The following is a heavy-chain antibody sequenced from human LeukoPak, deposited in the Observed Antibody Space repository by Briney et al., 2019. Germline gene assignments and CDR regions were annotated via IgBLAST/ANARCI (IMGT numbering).Heavy chain of an antibody. CDR2: ISSSSSTI. V-gene: IGHV3-48*04. Sequence: GGSLRLSCAASGFTFSSYSMNWVRQAPGKGLEWVSYISSSSSTIYYADSVKGRFTISRDNAKNSLYLQMNSLRSEDTAVYYYARRPFLEWYLFYFDYWGQGTLVTVSS. CDR3: ARRPFLEWYLFYFDY. CDR1: GFTFSSYS. D-gene: IGHD3-3*01. J-gene: IGHJ4*02.